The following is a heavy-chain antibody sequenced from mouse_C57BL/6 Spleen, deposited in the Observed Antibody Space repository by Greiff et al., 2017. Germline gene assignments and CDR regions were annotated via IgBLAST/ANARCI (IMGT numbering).Heavy chain of an antibody. CDR1: GYTFTDYY. J-gene: IGHJ1*03. Sequence: QVQLKESGPELVKPGASVKISCKASGYTFTDYYINWVKQRPGQGLEWIGWIFPGSGSTYYNEKFKGKATLTVDKSSSTAYMLLSSLTSEDSAVYFWARLGIITTVVDRYWDFDVWGTGTTVTVSS. V-gene: IGHV1-75*01. D-gene: IGHD1-1*01. CDR3: ARLGIITTVVDRYWDFDV. CDR2: IFPGSGST.